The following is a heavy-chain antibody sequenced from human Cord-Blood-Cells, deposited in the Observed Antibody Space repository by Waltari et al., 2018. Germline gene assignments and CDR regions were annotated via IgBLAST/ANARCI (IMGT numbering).Heavy chain of an antibody. V-gene: IGHV4-4*02. Sequence: HLEELGPGLVRPSGTLALICAVSGDSMSDTDCWCWVRQAPGKGLELIGQVRGDRRNNHNLSFASRVTVALDTSSAQLSLKVTSATAADTAVYYCARDRGRGLYLDSWGKGILVTV. D-gene: IGHD2-15*01. CDR2: VRGDRRN. J-gene: IGHJ4*02. CDR3: ARDRGRGLYLDS. CDR1: GDSMSDTDC.